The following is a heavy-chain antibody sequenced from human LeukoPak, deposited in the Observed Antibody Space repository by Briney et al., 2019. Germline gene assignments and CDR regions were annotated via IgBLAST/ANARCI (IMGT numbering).Heavy chain of an antibody. Sequence: GGSLRLSCAASGFTFSSYWMHWVRQAPGKGLVWVPRINSDGSSTSYADSVKGRFTISRDNAKNTLYLQMNSLRAEDTAVYYCARSSTSGYYDFWSGYYTSHPDYWGQGTLVTVSS. V-gene: IGHV3-74*01. D-gene: IGHD3-3*01. CDR1: GFTFSSYW. CDR3: ARSSTSGYYDFWSGYYTSHPDY. CDR2: INSDGSST. J-gene: IGHJ4*02.